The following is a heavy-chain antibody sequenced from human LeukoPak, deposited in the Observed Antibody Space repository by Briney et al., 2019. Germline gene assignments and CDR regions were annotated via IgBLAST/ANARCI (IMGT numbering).Heavy chain of an antibody. CDR2: IYYSGST. Sequence: SETLSLTCTVSGGSISSSSYYWGWIRQPPGKGLEWIGSIYYSGSTYYNPSLKSRVTISVDTSKNQFSLKLSSVTAADTAVYYCARHGYFGRTYYLDYWGQGTLVTVSS. CDR1: GGSISSSSYY. CDR3: ARHGYFGRTYYLDY. D-gene: IGHD2-21*01. V-gene: IGHV4-39*01. J-gene: IGHJ4*02.